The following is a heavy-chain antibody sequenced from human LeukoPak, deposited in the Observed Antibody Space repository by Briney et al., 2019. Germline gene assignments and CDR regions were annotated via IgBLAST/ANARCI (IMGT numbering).Heavy chain of an antibody. V-gene: IGHV4-39*07. Sequence: KPSETLSLTCTVSGGSISSSSYYWGWIRQPPGKGLEWIGSIYYSGSTYCNPSLKSRVTISVDTSKNQFSLKLSSVTAADTAVYYCARPNYGLTDAFDIWGQGTMVTVSS. CDR3: ARPNYGLTDAFDI. J-gene: IGHJ3*02. CDR2: IYYSGST. CDR1: GGSISSSSYY. D-gene: IGHD4-17*01.